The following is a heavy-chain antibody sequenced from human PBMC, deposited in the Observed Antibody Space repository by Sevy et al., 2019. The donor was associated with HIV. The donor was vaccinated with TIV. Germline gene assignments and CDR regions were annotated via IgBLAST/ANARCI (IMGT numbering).Heavy chain of an antibody. CDR1: GGSISSSSYY. J-gene: IGHJ6*02. CDR3: ARPNSMASYTLDV. Sequence: SESLSLTCTVSGGSISSSSYYWAWIRQSPGKGLEWIGSIYYTGTTHSNPSLMSRVTISKDISKNQFFLRLRSVTAADTAMYFCARPNSMASYTLDVWGQGTTVTVSS. CDR2: IYYTGTT. D-gene: IGHD3-10*01. V-gene: IGHV4-39*01.